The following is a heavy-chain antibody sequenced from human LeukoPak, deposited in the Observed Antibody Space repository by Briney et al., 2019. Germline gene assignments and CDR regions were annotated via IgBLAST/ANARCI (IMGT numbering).Heavy chain of an antibody. V-gene: IGHV3-23*01. D-gene: IGHD2-15*01. J-gene: IGHJ4*02. CDR3: AKMRSADPYYFDY. Sequence: GGSLRLSCAASGFTLSSYAMCWVRQGPGKGLEWVSAISVSGNTYHADSVKGRFTISRDSSKNTLYLQMSSLRAGDTAVYYCAKMRSADPYYFDYWGQGTLVTVSS. CDR2: ISVSGNT. CDR1: GFTLSSYA.